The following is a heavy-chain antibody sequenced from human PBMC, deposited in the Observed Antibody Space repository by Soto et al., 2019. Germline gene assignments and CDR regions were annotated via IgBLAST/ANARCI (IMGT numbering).Heavy chain of an antibody. CDR2: ISYDGSNK. CDR1: GFTFSSYG. CDR3: AKDVAHLIAVAGTGYYYYGMDV. V-gene: IGHV3-30*18. Sequence: QVQLVESGGGVVQPGRSLRLSCAASGFTFSSYGMHWVRQAPGKGLEWVAVISYDGSNKYYADSVKGRFTISRDNSKNTLYLQMNSLRAEDTAVYYCAKDVAHLIAVAGTGYYYYGMDVW. J-gene: IGHJ6*01. D-gene: IGHD6-19*01.